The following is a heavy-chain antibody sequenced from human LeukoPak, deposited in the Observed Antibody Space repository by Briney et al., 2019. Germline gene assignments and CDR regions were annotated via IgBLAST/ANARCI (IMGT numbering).Heavy chain of an antibody. D-gene: IGHD4-17*01. CDR3: ARGLGDYFDFDY. CDR2: IKLDGSEK. V-gene: IGHV3-7*01. J-gene: IGHJ4*02. CDR1: GFTFGKYW. Sequence: GGSLRLSCVASGFTFGKYWMSWVRQAPGKGLEWVANIKLDGSEKNYVDSVKGRFTISRDNTKNSLYLQMNSLRAEDTAVYYCARGLGDYFDFDYWGQGTLVTVSS.